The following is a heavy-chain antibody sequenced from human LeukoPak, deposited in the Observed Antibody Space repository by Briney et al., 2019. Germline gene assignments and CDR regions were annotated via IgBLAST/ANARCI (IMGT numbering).Heavy chain of an antibody. CDR2: ISGSGGST. Sequence: GGSPRLSCAASGFTFSSYAMSWVRQAPGKGLEWVSAISGSGGSTYYADSVKGRFTISRDNSKNTLYLQMNSLRAEDTAVYYCAKGSVAWANWNYYFDYWGRGTLVTVSS. D-gene: IGHD1-7*01. CDR3: AKGSVAWANWNYYFDY. J-gene: IGHJ4*02. V-gene: IGHV3-23*01. CDR1: GFTFSSYA.